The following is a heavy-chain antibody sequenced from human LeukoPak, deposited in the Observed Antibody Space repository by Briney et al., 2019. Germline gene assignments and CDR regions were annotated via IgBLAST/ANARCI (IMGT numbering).Heavy chain of an antibody. J-gene: IGHJ5*02. D-gene: IGHD2-15*01. Sequence: GGSLRLSCAASGFTFSSYWMHWVRQVPGKGLVWVSRINNDGSSLSYADSVKGRFTISRDNAKNTLYLQMNSLRAEDTAVYYCARSYCSGGSCYSSPWGQGTLVTVSS. V-gene: IGHV3-74*01. CDR2: INNDGSSL. CDR3: ARSYCSGGSCYSSP. CDR1: GFTFSSYW.